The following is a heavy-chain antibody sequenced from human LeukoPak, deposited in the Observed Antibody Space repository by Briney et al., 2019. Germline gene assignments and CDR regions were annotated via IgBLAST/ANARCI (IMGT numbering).Heavy chain of an antibody. V-gene: IGHV3-15*01. J-gene: IGHJ4*02. D-gene: IGHD3-3*01. CDR2: IKIIYGGGTT. CDR3: TTDWRQGADY. CDR1: GVTFSNAR. Sequence: GGTLSLSCAASGVTFSNARKRWVCNGPPTGKEWVGRIKIIYGGGTTDYAAHVKGRFTISSDDEKNTLYVQMNSLKTEDTAVYYCTTDWRQGADYWGQGTLVTVSS.